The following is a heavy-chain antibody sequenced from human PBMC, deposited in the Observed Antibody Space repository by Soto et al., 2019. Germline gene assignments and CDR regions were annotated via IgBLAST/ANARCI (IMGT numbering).Heavy chain of an antibody. V-gene: IGHV3-23*04. Sequence: EVQLVESGGGLVQPGGSLRLSCAASGFTFNNYAMTWVRQAPGKGLEWVSAISGGGDTTSYAESVKGRFPVSRDGSKNTLYLQMSSLRAEDTALYYCAKGRGGSGSLTPRVDFWGQGTLVTVSS. J-gene: IGHJ4*02. CDR3: AKGRGGSGSLTPRVDF. CDR1: GFTFNNYA. CDR2: ISGGGDTT. D-gene: IGHD3-10*01.